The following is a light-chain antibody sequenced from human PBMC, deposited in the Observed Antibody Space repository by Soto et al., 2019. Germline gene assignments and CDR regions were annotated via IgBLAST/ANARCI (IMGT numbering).Light chain of an antibody. CDR3: QQSRYTPPT. CDR2: GAS. CDR1: QSVSRY. Sequence: DIQMTQSPSSLSASIGDSITITCRASQSVSRYLSWFQQKPGKAPNLLIFGASSLQTGVPSRFSASAPGTEFTLTITSLVPDDFATYYCQQSRYTPPTFGQGTTVEIK. J-gene: IGKJ2*01. V-gene: IGKV1-39*01.